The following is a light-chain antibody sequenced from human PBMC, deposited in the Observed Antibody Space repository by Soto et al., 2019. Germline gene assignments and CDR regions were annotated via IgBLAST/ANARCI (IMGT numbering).Light chain of an antibody. J-gene: IGKJ1*01. Sequence: IPMNLSPAALSVYQRERVTLSCRASQSVYGNLAWYQQKPGQAPRLLIYGASTRAPGLPARFSGSGSGRKFTLTIISLQSEDFVGYYCPHYYNWRPRFGQGTKVDI. CDR3: PHYYNWRPR. CDR1: QSVYGN. V-gene: IGKV3-15*01. CDR2: GAS.